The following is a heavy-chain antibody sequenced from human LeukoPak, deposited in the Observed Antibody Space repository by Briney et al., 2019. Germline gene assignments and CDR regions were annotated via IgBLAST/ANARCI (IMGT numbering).Heavy chain of an antibody. CDR2: IYNSGNT. V-gene: IGHV4-31*03. D-gene: IGHD2-21*01. J-gene: IGHJ3*02. CDR1: GGSISSGGYY. Sequence: PSQTLSLTCTVSGGSISSGGYYWSWIRQHPGKGLEWIGYIYNSGNTYYNPSLKRRVTISVDTSKNQFALKLSSVTAADTAVYYCARVWRGDAFDIWGQGTMVTVSS. CDR3: ARVWRGDAFDI.